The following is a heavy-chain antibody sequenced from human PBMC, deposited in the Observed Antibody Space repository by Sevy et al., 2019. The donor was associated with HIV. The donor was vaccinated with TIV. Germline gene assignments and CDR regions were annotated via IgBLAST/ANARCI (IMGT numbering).Heavy chain of an antibody. D-gene: IGHD6-19*01. CDR2: INYSGST. V-gene: IGHV4-39*01. J-gene: IGHJ4*02. CDR3: AGPILTYNNGWSYYDY. CDR1: GASISSSAYY. Sequence: SETLSLTCTVSGASISSSAYYWGWIRQPPGKGLEWIASINYSGSTFYNPSLKSRVTISADTSKNQFSLDLNSVTAADTAIYYCAGPILTYNNGWSYYDYWGQGTVVTVSS.